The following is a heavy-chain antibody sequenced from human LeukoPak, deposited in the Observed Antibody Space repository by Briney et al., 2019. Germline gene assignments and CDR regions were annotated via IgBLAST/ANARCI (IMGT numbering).Heavy chain of an antibody. Sequence: PSETLSLTCTVPGGSISTYYWNWIRQPPGKGLEWIGYIYYSGNTNYNPSLKSRVTISVDTSKNQFSLKLSSVTAADTAVYYCARDIGSSWYSVGYFDLWGRGTLVTVSS. CDR3: ARDIGSSWYSVGYFDL. V-gene: IGHV4-59*01. CDR2: IYYSGNT. D-gene: IGHD6-13*01. CDR1: GGSISTYY. J-gene: IGHJ2*01.